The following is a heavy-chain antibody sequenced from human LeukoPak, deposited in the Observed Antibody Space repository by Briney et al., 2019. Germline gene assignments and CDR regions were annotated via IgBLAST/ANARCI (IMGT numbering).Heavy chain of an antibody. J-gene: IGHJ5*02. CDR1: GGSISSYY. Sequence: SETLSLTCTVSGGSISSYYWSWIRQPPGKGLEWIGYIYYSGSTNYNTSLKSRVTISVDTSKNQFSLKLSSVTAADTAVYYCARHATNYYGSGSYYPNWFDPWGQGTLVTVSS. CDR2: IYYSGST. CDR3: ARHATNYYGSGSYYPNWFDP. V-gene: IGHV4-59*08. D-gene: IGHD3-10*01.